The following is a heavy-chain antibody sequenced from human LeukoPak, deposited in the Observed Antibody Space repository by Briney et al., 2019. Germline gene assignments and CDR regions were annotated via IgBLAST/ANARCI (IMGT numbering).Heavy chain of an antibody. CDR2: IYYSGST. J-gene: IGHJ4*02. V-gene: IGHV4-59*08. D-gene: IGHD3-22*01. Sequence: SETLSLTCTVSGGSISSYYWSWIRQPPGKGLEWIGYIYYSGSTNYNPSLKSRVTISVDTSKNQFSLKLSSVTAADTAVYYCARHYDSSGYTIASIDYWGQGTLVTVSS. CDR1: GGSISSYY. CDR3: ARHYDSSGYTIASIDY.